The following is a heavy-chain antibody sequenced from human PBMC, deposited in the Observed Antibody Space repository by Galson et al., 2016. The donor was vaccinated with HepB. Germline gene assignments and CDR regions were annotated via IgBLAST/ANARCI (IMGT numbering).Heavy chain of an antibody. Sequence: ETLSLTCTVSGGSISGYYWSWIRQPPGKGLEWIGYIYYSGRTKSNPSLRSRVTISVDTAKNQFPLKLRSVTAADTAVYYCARVRAAGTDFDYWGQGTLVTVSS. D-gene: IGHD6-13*01. CDR3: ARVRAAGTDFDY. J-gene: IGHJ4*02. CDR2: IYYSGRT. V-gene: IGHV4-59*01. CDR1: GGSISGYY.